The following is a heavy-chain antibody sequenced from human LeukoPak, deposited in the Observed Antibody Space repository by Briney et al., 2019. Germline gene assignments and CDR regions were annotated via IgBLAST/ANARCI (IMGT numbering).Heavy chain of an antibody. CDR3: ARDCGKAGAFDI. CDR1: AGSISSGGYY. Sequence: SETLSLTCTVSAGSISSGGYYWSWIRQHPGKGLEWIGYIYYSGSTYYNPSLKSRVTISVDTSKNQFSLKLSSVTAADTAVYYCARDCGKAGAFDIWGQGTMVTVSS. J-gene: IGHJ3*02. V-gene: IGHV4-31*03. CDR2: IYYSGST.